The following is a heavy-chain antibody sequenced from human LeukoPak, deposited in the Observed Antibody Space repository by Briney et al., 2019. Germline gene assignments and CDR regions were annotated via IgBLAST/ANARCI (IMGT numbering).Heavy chain of an antibody. CDR1: GMTFKNYW. CDR2: INQDESEK. D-gene: IGHD1-1*01. V-gene: IGHV3-7*03. J-gene: IGHJ4*02. Sequence: PGGSLRLPCAVSGMTFKNYWMSWFRQTPGKGLEWVATINQDESEKYYLDSVKGRFTISRDTAKNSLYLQMYSLTAEDTALYYCARYCTFRTCSGTKFDSWGPGTLVTVSS. CDR3: ARYCTFRTCSGTKFDS.